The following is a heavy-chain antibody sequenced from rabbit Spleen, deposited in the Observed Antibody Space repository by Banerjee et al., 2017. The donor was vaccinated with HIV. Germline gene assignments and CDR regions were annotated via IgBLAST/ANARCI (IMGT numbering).Heavy chain of an antibody. J-gene: IGHJ4*01. CDR1: GLDFSSNYW. Sequence: QSLEESGGDLVKPGASLTLTCKASGLDFSSNYWICWVRQAPGKGLEWIACVDVTKDGSTYYTTWAKGRFTIYRTSSTTVTLQVTSLTAADTATYFCTRDDGSGHYIDGYFNLWGPGTLVTVS. CDR2: VDVTKDGST. V-gene: IGHV1S40*01. D-gene: IGHD1-1*01. CDR3: TRDDGSGHYIDGYFNL.